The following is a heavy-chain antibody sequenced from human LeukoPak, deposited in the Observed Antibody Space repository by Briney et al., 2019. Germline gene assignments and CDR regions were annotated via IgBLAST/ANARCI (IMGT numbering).Heavy chain of an antibody. J-gene: IGHJ6*02. Sequence: SVKVSCKASGGTFISYAISWVRQAPGQGLEWMGGIIPIFGTANYAQKFQGRVTITADESTSTAYMELSSLRSEDTAVYYCARVTFRANSHYYYYGMDVWGQGTTVTVSS. CDR2: IIPIFGTA. D-gene: IGHD4-23*01. CDR1: GGTFISYA. V-gene: IGHV1-69*01. CDR3: ARVTFRANSHYYYYGMDV.